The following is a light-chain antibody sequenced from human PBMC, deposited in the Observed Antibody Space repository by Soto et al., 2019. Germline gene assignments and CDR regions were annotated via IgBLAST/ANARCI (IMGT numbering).Light chain of an antibody. J-gene: IGLJ2*01. Sequence: QPVLTQPPSASGTPGQRVTISCSGSSSNIGSNYVYWYQQFPGTAPKLLIYRNNQRPSGVPDRFSGSKSGTSASLAISGLPSENEADYYGATWYDSLSGVVFGGGTEVTV. CDR2: RNN. V-gene: IGLV1-47*01. CDR1: SSNIGSNY. CDR3: ATWYDSLSGVV.